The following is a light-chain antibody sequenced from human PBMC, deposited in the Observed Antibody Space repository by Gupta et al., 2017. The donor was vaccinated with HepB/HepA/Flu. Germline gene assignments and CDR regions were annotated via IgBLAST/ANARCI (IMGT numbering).Light chain of an antibody. V-gene: IGLV1-44*01. Sequence: QSVLTQPPSASWTPGQRVTIPCSGSSSNIGGNTVNWYQQLPGTAPKLLIHSNNQRPSGVPDRFSGSKSGTSASLAISGLQSEDEAEYYCATWDDDLHGVFGGGTKLTVL. CDR3: ATWDDDLHGV. J-gene: IGLJ3*02. CDR2: SNN. CDR1: SSNIGGNT.